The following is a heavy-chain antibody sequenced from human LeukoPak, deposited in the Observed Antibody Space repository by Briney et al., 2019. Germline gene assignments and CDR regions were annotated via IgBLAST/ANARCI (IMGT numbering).Heavy chain of an antibody. J-gene: IGHJ4*02. CDR1: GFSFSSYW. V-gene: IGHV3-7*03. CDR3: ARDSGYRDY. CDR2: VRQDGSQK. D-gene: IGHD3-9*01. Sequence: GGSLRLPCRASGFSFSSYWMSWVRQAPGKGLEWVANVRQDGSQKYYLDSVKGRFTISRDNAKNSLYLQMDSLRVEDTAVYYCARDSGYRDYWGQGTPVTVSS.